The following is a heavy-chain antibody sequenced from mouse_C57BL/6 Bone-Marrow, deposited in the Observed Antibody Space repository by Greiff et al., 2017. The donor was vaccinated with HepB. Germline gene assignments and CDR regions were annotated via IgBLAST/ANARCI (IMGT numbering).Heavy chain of an antibody. CDR1: GFTFSSYA. CDR2: ISSGGDYI. V-gene: IGHV5-9-1*02. J-gene: IGHJ3*01. CDR3: TGGYDYEFAY. D-gene: IGHD2-4*01. Sequence: EVQWVESGEGLVKPGGSLKLSCAASGFTFSSYAMSWVRQTPEKRLEWVAYISSGGDYIYYADTVKGRFTISRDNARNTLYLQMSSLKSEDTAMYYCTGGYDYEFAYWGQGTLVTVSA.